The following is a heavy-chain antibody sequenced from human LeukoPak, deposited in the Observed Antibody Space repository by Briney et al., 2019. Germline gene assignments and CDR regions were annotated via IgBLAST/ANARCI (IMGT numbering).Heavy chain of an antibody. D-gene: IGHD3-10*01. J-gene: IGHJ5*02. CDR3: ARGRLLLWFGESQEGWFDP. Sequence: SETLSLTCTVSGGSISSGDYYWSWIRQPPGKGLEWIGYIYYSGSTYYNPSLKSRVTISVDTSKNQFSLKLSSVTAADTAVYYCARGRLLLWFGESQEGWFDPWGQGTLVTASS. CDR1: GGSISSGDYY. CDR2: IYYSGST. V-gene: IGHV4-30-4*01.